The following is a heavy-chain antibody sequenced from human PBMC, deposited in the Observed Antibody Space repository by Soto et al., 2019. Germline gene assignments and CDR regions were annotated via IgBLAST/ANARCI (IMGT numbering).Heavy chain of an antibody. CDR2: IYWDDDK. J-gene: IGHJ5*02. CDR3: AHRSLWFGANWFDP. Sequence: QITLKESGPTLVKPTQTLTLTCTFSGFSLSTSGVGVGWIRQPPGKALEWLALIYWDDDKRYSPSLKSRLTITQDTSKNQVVLTMTNMDPVDTATYYCAHRSLWFGANWFDPWGQGTLVTVSS. V-gene: IGHV2-5*02. CDR1: GFSLSTSGVG. D-gene: IGHD3-10*01.